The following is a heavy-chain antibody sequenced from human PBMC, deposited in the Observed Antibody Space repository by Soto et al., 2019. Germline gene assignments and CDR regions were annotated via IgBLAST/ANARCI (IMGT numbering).Heavy chain of an antibody. V-gene: IGHV3-66*01. CDR3: ARVTTETMGYFYYYMDV. J-gene: IGHJ6*03. D-gene: IGHD4-17*01. CDR1: GFTVYSNY. CDR2: IYSGGYT. Sequence: EVQLVESGGALVQPGGSLRLSCAASGFTVYSNYMSWVSQAPGKGLEWVSLIYSGGYTNYADSVKGRFTISRDSSKDTLYLQMNNLRAEDTAVYYCARVTTETMGYFYYYMDVWGKGTTVTVSS.